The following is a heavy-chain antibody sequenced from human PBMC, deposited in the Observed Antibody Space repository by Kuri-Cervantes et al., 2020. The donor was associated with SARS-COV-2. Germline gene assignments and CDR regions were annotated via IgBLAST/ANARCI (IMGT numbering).Heavy chain of an antibody. CDR3: ARDLLIVGERDY. CDR2: INPNSGGT. J-gene: IGHJ4*02. V-gene: IGHV1-2*02. Sequence: ASVKVSCKASGYTFTSYAMNWVRQAPGQGLEWMGWINPNSGGTNYAQKFQGRVTMTRDTSISTAYMELKSLRSDDTAVYYCARDLLIVGERDYWGQGTLVTVSS. D-gene: IGHD3-22*01. CDR1: GYTFTSYA.